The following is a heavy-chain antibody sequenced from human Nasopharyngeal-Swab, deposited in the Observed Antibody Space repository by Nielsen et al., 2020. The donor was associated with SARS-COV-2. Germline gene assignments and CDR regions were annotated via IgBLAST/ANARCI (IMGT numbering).Heavy chain of an antibody. CDR1: GFTFSSYS. Sequence: GESLKISCAASGFTFSSYSMNWVRQAPGKGLEWVSYISSSSSTIYYADSVKGRFTITRDNAKNSLYLQMDSLRAEDTAVYYCARGGQGTYYYDSSGYYGEYYFDYWGQGTLVTVSS. V-gene: IGHV3-48*01. J-gene: IGHJ4*02. CDR3: ARGGQGTYYYDSSGYYGEYYFDY. CDR2: ISSSSSTI. D-gene: IGHD3-22*01.